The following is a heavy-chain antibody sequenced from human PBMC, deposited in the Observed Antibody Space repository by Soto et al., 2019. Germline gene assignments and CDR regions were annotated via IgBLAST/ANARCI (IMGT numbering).Heavy chain of an antibody. J-gene: IGHJ4*02. CDR3: APWHNGSYFGY. CDR1: GFTFSSYW. V-gene: IGHV3-7*03. Sequence: PGGSLRLSCAASGFTFSSYWMSWVRQAPGKGLEWVANIKQDGSEKYYVDSVKGRFTISRDNAKNSLYLQMNSLRAEDTAVYYCAPWHNGSYFGYWGQGTLVTVSS. CDR2: IKQDGSEK. D-gene: IGHD1-26*01.